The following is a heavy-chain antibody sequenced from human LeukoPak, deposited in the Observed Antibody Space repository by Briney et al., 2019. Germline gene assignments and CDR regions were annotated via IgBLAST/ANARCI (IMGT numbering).Heavy chain of an antibody. Sequence: PGGSLRLSCAASGFTFSSYAMHWVRQAPDKGLEWVAVISSDGRDKYFADSVKGRFTISRDNSKNTLYLQMNSLRAEDTAVYYCAKDRNAGASDYWGQGTLVTVSS. J-gene: IGHJ4*02. CDR3: AKDRNAGASDY. CDR1: GFTFSSYA. V-gene: IGHV3-30*04. D-gene: IGHD1-1*01. CDR2: ISSDGRDK.